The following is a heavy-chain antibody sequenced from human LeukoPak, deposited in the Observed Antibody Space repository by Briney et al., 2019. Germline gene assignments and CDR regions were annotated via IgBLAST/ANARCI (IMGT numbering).Heavy chain of an antibody. CDR2: IYYSGST. CDR1: GGSLSSGDYY. Sequence: SETLSLTCTVSGGSLSSGDYYWRWLRQPPGRGLEWIGYIYYSGSTYYNPSLKTRVTISVDTSKNQFYLKLSSVTAADTAVYYCARDLLPDSSAFDIWGQGTMVTVSS. V-gene: IGHV4-30-4*01. CDR3: ARDLLPDSSAFDI. J-gene: IGHJ3*02. D-gene: IGHD2-15*01.